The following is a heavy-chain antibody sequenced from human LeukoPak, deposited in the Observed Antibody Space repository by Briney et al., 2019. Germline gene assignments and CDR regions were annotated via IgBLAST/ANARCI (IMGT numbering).Heavy chain of an antibody. D-gene: IGHD4-23*01. CDR1: GFTFSRYW. V-gene: IGHV3-7*01. Sequence: PGGSLRLSCADSGFTFSRYWISWVRQAPGKGLEWVANINQDGSEKYYVDSVRGRFTISRDNAKNSLYLQMNSLRAEDTAVYYCAISSPVATVGYWGQGTLVTVSS. J-gene: IGHJ4*02. CDR3: AISSPVATVGY. CDR2: INQDGSEK.